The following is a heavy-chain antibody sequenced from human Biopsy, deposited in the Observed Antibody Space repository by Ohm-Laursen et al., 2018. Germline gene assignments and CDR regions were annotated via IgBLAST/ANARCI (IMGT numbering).Heavy chain of an antibody. D-gene: IGHD2-15*01. CDR2: ISDSGST. V-gene: IGHV4-59*08. J-gene: IGHJ4*02. Sequence: TLSLTCAVSGGSISSFYWTWIRQHPGKGPEWIGDISDSGSTNYKPSLKSRVIISVDTSKNQFSLNLSSVTAADTAVYYCARRGSGGRSFDHWGQGTLVTVSS. CDR3: ARRGSGGRSFDH. CDR1: GGSISSFY.